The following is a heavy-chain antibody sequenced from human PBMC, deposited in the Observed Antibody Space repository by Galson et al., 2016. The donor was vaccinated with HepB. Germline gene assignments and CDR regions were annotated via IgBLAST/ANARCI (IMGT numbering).Heavy chain of an antibody. CDR1: GYSFTSYW. Sequence: QSGAEVKKPGESLKISCKGSGYSFTSYWIAWVRQMPGKGLEWMGIIYPGDSGIRYSPSFQGQVTISTGKSISTAYLQWSSLKASDTAIYYCARRMSGGYPPWFDPWGPGTLLTVSS. D-gene: IGHD2-15*01. V-gene: IGHV5-51*01. J-gene: IGHJ5*02. CDR2: IYPGDSGI. CDR3: ARRMSGGYPPWFDP.